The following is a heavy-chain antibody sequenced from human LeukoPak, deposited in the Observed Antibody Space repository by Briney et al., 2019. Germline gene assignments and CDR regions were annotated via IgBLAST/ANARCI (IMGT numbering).Heavy chain of an antibody. CDR3: AKARSGWSFDY. CDR2: ITESGDTT. J-gene: IGHJ4*02. CDR1: GFTFSSYA. V-gene: IGHV3-23*01. Sequence: GGSLRLSCAASGFTFSSYAMSWVRQAPGKGLEWVSSITESGDTTYYLDSVKGRFTISRDNSKNTLYLQMNSLRAEDTAVYYCAKARSGWSFDYWGQGTLVTVSS. D-gene: IGHD6-19*01.